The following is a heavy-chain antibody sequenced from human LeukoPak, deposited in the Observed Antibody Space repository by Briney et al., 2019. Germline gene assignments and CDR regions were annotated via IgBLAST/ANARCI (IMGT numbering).Heavy chain of an antibody. Sequence: GGSLRLSCAASGFTFSDAWMTWVRQAPGKGLEWVGEIKSRTHGETTEYAAPVKGRFTISRDDSRNTVYLQMNSLKTEDTAVYYCVGVAEGYWGQGTLVTVSS. J-gene: IGHJ4*02. CDR2: IKSRTHGETT. V-gene: IGHV3-15*01. CDR1: GFTFSDAW. CDR3: VGVAEGY. D-gene: IGHD3-16*01.